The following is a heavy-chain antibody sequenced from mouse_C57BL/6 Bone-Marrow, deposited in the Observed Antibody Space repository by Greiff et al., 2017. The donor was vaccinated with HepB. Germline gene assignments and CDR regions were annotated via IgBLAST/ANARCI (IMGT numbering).Heavy chain of an antibody. Sequence: QVQLQQPGAELVKPGASVKMSCKASGYTFTSYWITWVKQRPGQGLEWIGEIDPSDSYTNYNQKFKGKATLTVDTSSSTAYMQLSSLTSEDSAVYYCARGGYYGSSPLWYFDVWGTGTTVTVSS. J-gene: IGHJ1*03. CDR2: IDPSDSYT. CDR3: ARGGYYGSSPLWYFDV. CDR1: GYTFTSYW. V-gene: IGHV1-50*01. D-gene: IGHD1-1*01.